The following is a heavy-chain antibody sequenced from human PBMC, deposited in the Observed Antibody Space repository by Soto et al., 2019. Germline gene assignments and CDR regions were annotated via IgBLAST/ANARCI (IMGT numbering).Heavy chain of an antibody. J-gene: IGHJ6*02. CDR2: IYSGGST. V-gene: IGHV3-66*01. CDR1: GFTVSSNY. D-gene: IGHD4-17*01. CDR3: ARVLDDYGVESYGMYF. Sequence: GGSLRHSCAASGFTVSSNYMSWVRQAPGKGLEWVSVIYSGGSTYYADSVKGRFTISRDNSKNTLYLQMNSLSAEDTAVYYCARVLDDYGVESYGMYFWRQGTKVTVSS.